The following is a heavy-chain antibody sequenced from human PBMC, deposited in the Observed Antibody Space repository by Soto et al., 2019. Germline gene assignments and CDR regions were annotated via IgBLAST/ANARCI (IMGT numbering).Heavy chain of an antibody. CDR2: ISYDGSDK. J-gene: IGHJ5*02. V-gene: IGHV3-30*18. CDR1: GFLFSSYA. CDR3: VKGSEEGSS. Sequence: PGGSLRLSCAASGFLFSSYAIHWVRQAPGKGLEWVAVISYDGSDKNYADSVKGRFTISRDNSKNTLHLQMNSLITEDTAVYYCVKGSEEGSSWGQGTLVTVSS.